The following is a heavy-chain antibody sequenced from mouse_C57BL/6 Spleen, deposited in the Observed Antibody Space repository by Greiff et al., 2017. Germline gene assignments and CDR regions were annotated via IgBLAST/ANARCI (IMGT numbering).Heavy chain of an antibody. CDR3: ARGGVVAPLSY. J-gene: IGHJ3*01. D-gene: IGHD1-1*01. CDR1: GYAFTNYL. Sequence: QVQLQQSGAELVRPGTSVKVSCKASGYAFTNYLIEWVKQRPGQGLEWIGVINPGSGGTNYNEKFKGKATLTVDKSSSTAYMQLSSLTSEDSAVYFCARGGVVAPLSYWGQGTLVTVSA. V-gene: IGHV1-54*01. CDR2: INPGSGGT.